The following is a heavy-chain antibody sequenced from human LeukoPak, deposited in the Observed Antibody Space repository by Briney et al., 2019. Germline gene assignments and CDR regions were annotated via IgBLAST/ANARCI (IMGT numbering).Heavy chain of an antibody. V-gene: IGHV3-74*01. CDR2: ISHDGSST. D-gene: IGHD6-6*01. J-gene: IGHJ4*02. CDR3: ARGLSGYSSSLGY. CDR1: GFTFTTFW. Sequence: GGSLRLSCATSGFTFTTFWMHWVRQAPGKGLVWVSRISHDGSSTNYADSVKGRFTVSRDNAKNTVYLQMNSLRAEDTAVYYCARGLSGYSSSLGYWGQGTLVTVSS.